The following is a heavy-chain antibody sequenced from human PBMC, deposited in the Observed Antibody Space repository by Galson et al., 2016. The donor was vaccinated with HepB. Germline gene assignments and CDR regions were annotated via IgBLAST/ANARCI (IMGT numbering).Heavy chain of an antibody. Sequence: SLRLSCAASGFTFRNYGMTWVRQAPGKGLEVVSSISRSGDSTDYADSVKGRFIISRDNTKNTLSLQMNSLRAKDTAVYYCVQGSTAPAVWGKGTTVTVSS. J-gene: IGHJ6*04. CDR1: GFTFRNYG. V-gene: IGHV3-23*01. CDR3: VQGSTAPAV. CDR2: ISRSGDST. D-gene: IGHD2-2*01.